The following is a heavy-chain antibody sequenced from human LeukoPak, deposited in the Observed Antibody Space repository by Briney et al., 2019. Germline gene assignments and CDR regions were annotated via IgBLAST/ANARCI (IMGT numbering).Heavy chain of an antibody. V-gene: IGHV3-48*03. CDR3: ARAGSGRSPDWFDP. CDR2: ISLSGSPI. J-gene: IGHJ5*02. Sequence: GGSLRLSCAASGFNFDKYNMNWVRQAPGKGLEWISYISLSGSPIYYADSVKGRFTISRDNAKNSLYLQVNSLRAEDTAVYYCARAGSGRSPDWFDPWGQGTLVTVSS. D-gene: IGHD1-26*01. CDR1: GFNFDKYN.